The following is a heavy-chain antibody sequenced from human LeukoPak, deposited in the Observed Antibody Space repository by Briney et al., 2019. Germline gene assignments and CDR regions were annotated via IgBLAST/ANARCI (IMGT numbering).Heavy chain of an antibody. CDR2: IYYSGST. CDR1: GGSISSYY. CDR3: ARAGPQTYDSSSSLNFDY. V-gene: IGHV4-59*01. D-gene: IGHD6-13*01. Sequence: PSETLSLTCTVSGGSISSYYWSWIRQPPGKGLEWIGYIYYSGSTNYNPSLKSRVTISVDTSKNQFSLKLSSVTAADTAVYYCARAGPQTYDSSSSLNFDYWGQGTLVTVSS. J-gene: IGHJ4*02.